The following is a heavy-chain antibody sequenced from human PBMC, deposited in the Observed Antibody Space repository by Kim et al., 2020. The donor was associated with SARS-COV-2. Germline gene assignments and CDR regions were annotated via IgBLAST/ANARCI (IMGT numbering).Heavy chain of an antibody. V-gene: IGHV3-7*03. CDR3: ARGERSPEVPAAIPDLDY. D-gene: IGHD2-2*02. CDR2: IKQDGSEK. CDR1: GFTFSSYW. J-gene: IGHJ4*02. Sequence: GGSLRLSCAASGFTFSSYWMSWVRQAPGKGLEWVANIKQDGSEKYYVDSVKGRFTISRDNAKNSLYLQMNSLRAEDTAVYYCARGERSPEVPAAIPDLDYWGQGTLVTVSS.